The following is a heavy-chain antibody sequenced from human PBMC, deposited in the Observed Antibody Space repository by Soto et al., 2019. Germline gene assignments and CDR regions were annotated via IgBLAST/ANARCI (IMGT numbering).Heavy chain of an antibody. D-gene: IGHD3-10*01. V-gene: IGHV1-3*01. CDR1: GYSFANYT. J-gene: IGHJ4*02. Sequence: QVQLVQSGAELKKPGASVTVSCKASGYSFANYTIHWVRQAPGQGLEWMGWLNPDTASTKFSPKFQGRVIITRDQSANTAFMQLTSLTSEDTALYYCARGGGYYGSGAYYRGYFDHWGLGTLVAVSS. CDR3: ARGGGYYGSGAYYRGYFDH. CDR2: LNPDTAST.